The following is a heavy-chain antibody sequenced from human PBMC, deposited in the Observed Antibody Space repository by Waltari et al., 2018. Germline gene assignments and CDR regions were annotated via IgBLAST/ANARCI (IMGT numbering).Heavy chain of an antibody. V-gene: IGHV4-39*07. J-gene: IGHJ6*02. CDR2: IYYSGST. CDR1: GGSISSSSYY. Sequence: QLQLQESGPGLVKPSETLSLTCTVSGGSISSSSYYWGWIRQPPGKGLEWIGSIYYSGSTYYTPSLKSRGTISVDTSKNQFSLKLSSVTAADTAVYYCARTRDIVVVVAATPLSYYGMDVWGQGTTVTVSS. CDR3: ARTRDIVVVVAATPLSYYGMDV. D-gene: IGHD2-15*01.